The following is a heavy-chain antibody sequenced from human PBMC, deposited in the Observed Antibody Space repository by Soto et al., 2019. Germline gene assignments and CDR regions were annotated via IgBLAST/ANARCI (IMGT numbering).Heavy chain of an antibody. CDR3: ARGRDGYNLDAFDI. D-gene: IGHD5-12*01. CDR1: GGTFSSYA. J-gene: IGHJ3*02. Sequence: GASVKVSCKASGGTFSSYAICWVRQAPGQGLEWMGGIIPTFGTANYAQKFQGRVTITADESTSTAYMELSSLRSEDTAVYYCARGRDGYNLDAFDIWGQGTMVTVSS. CDR2: IIPTFGTA. V-gene: IGHV1-69*13.